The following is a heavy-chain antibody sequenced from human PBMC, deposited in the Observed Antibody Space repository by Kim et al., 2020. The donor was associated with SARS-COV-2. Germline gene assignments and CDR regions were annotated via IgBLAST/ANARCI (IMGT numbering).Heavy chain of an antibody. Sequence: VKGPFTISRDNAKNSLYLQMHSLRAEDTAVYYCAGDLGSSSWYYYYGMDVWGQGTTVTVSS. V-gene: IGHV3-21*01. D-gene: IGHD6-13*01. J-gene: IGHJ6*02. CDR3: AGDLGSSSWYYYYGMDV.